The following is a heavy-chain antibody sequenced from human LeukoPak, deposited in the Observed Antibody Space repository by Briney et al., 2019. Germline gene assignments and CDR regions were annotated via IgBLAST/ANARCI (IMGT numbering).Heavy chain of an antibody. CDR1: GGSISSDDYY. CDR3: ARSLISYCGGDCVDP. Sequence: PSETLSLTCTISGGSISSDDYYWSWIRQPAGKGLEWIGRVYTSGSTNYNPSLRSRVTISVDTSKNQFSLKLSSVTAADTAVYYCARSLISYCGGDCVDPWGQGTLVTVSS. V-gene: IGHV4-61*02. J-gene: IGHJ5*02. D-gene: IGHD2-21*02. CDR2: VYTSGST.